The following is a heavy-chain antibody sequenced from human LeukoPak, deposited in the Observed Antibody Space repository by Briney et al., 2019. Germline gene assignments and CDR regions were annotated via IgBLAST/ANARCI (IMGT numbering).Heavy chain of an antibody. CDR2: ISWNSGSI. Sequence: SLRLSCAASGFTFDDYAMHWVRQAPGKGLKGVSGISWNSGSIGYADSVKGRFTISRDNAKNSLYLQMNSLRAEDTALYYCYGSGSYYNNWFDPWGQGTLVTVSS. CDR1: GFTFDDYA. CDR3: YGSGSYYNNWFDP. J-gene: IGHJ5*02. V-gene: IGHV3-9*01. D-gene: IGHD3-10*01.